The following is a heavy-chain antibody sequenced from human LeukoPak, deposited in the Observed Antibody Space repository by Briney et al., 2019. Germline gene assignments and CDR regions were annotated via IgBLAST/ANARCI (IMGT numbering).Heavy chain of an antibody. D-gene: IGHD5-18*01. CDR2: INHSGST. CDR1: GGSFSGYY. Sequence: PSETLSLTCAVYGGSFSGYYWSWIRQPPGKGLEWIGEINHSGSTNYNPSLKSRVTISVDTSKNQFPLKLSSVTAADTAVYYCARGLRGYSYGSGPYYFDYWGQGTLVTVSS. CDR3: ARGLRGYSYGSGPYYFDY. J-gene: IGHJ4*02. V-gene: IGHV4-34*01.